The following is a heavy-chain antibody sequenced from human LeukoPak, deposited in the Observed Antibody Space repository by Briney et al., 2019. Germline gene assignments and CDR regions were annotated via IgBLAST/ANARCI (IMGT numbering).Heavy chain of an antibody. Sequence: AGGSLRLSCAASGFSFSNYWMHWVRQAPGKGLVGVSRINSDGSSTTYAASVKGRFTISRDNAKNTLYLQMNSLRAEDTAVYYCARDGVEFYNWFDPWGQGTLVTVSS. CDR1: GFSFSNYW. CDR2: INSDGSST. J-gene: IGHJ5*02. D-gene: IGHD2-21*01. CDR3: ARDGVEFYNWFDP. V-gene: IGHV3-74*01.